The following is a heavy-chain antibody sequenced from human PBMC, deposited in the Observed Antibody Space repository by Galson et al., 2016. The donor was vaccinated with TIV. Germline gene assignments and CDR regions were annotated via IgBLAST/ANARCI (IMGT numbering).Heavy chain of an antibody. CDR2: ISATGTYK. V-gene: IGHV3-21*06. CDR1: GFTFSRAD. D-gene: IGHD2-21*01. CDR3: ATERGRTVVAAGPYVDS. J-gene: IGHJ4*02. Sequence: SLRLSCATSGFTFSRADINWVRQAPGKGLEWVSYISATGTYKYYADSVIGRFTISRDNAQNSLYLQLDSLRAEDTGVYFCATERGRTVVAAGPYVDSWGQGTLVTVSS.